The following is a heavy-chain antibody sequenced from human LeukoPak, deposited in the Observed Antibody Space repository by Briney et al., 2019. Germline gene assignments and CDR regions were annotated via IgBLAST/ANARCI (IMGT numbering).Heavy chain of an antibody. V-gene: IGHV4-34*01. CDR3: ARGRNYDILTGYPYYFDY. CDR2: INHSGST. Sequence: PSETLSLTCAVYGGSFSGYYWSWIRQPPGKGLEWIGEINHSGSTNYNPSLKSRVTISVDTSRNQFSLELSSVTAADTAVYYCARGRNYDILTGYPYYFDYWGQGTLVTVSS. D-gene: IGHD3-9*01. J-gene: IGHJ4*02. CDR1: GGSFSGYY.